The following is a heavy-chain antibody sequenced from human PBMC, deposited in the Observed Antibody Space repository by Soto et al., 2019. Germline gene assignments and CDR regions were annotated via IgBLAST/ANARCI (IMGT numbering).Heavy chain of an antibody. CDR2: TSSSGRST. J-gene: IGHJ6*02. Sequence: GGSLRLSCAASGFTFSDFSMSWVRQAPGKGLEWVSTTSSSGRSTNYADSVKGRFPIFRDNYKNTVYLQMNSLRAEDTAVYHCAKDANSGSPWYYHRMDVWGQGTTVTVSS. CDR1: GFTFSDFS. V-gene: IGHV3-23*01. D-gene: IGHD1-26*01. CDR3: AKDANSGSPWYYHRMDV.